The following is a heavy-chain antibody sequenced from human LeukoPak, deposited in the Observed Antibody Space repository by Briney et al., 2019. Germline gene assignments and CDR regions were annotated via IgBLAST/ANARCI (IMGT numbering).Heavy chain of an antibody. Sequence: SETLSLTCTVSGGSISSGYWMWLRQPAGKGLEWIGRIYTSGGTRYNPSLRGRVTMSAVTSKNQFSLKLSSVTAADTAVYYCARGIRVAASLLSVGFYFDDWGQGTLVTVSS. CDR2: IYTSGGT. D-gene: IGHD5-12*01. J-gene: IGHJ4*02. V-gene: IGHV4-4*07. CDR3: ARGIRVAASLLSVGFYFDD. CDR1: GGSISSGY.